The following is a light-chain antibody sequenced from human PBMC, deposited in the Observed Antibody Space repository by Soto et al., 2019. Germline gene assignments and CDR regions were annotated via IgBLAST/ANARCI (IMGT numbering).Light chain of an antibody. CDR2: GAS. J-gene: IGKJ3*01. V-gene: IGKV3-15*01. Sequence: EIVLTQSPATLSVSPGERATLSCRASQSLTSDLAWYQQKPGQTPRLLIYGASTRAAGVAARFSGGGSGTEFTLTISSLQSEDYATYYCQYYHNLPPTITFGPGTKVDVK. CDR1: QSLTSD. CDR3: QYYHNLPPTIT.